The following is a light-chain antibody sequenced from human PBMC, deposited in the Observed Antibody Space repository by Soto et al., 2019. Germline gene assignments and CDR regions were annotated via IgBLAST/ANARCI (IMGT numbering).Light chain of an antibody. CDR3: AAWDDSLSGYV. V-gene: IGLV1-47*01. CDR2: RIN. J-gene: IGLJ1*01. Sequence: QSVLTQPPLASGTPGQRVPISCSGSSSHIGSNYVYWYQHFPGTAPKLLIYRINQRPSGVPDRFSGSKSGTSASLAISGLRSEDEADYYCAAWDDSLSGYVFGTGTKVTV. CDR1: SSHIGSNY.